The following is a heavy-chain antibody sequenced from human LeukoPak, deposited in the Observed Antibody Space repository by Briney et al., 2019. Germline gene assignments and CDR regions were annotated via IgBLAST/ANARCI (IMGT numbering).Heavy chain of an antibody. D-gene: IGHD1-1*01. Sequence: SETLSLTCTVSGGSISGSCCYWGWIRQTPGKDLEWIGSTSYSGSTHYNPSFKSRVTVSVDTSKNQFFLNLSSVTAADTAVYYCSRTTGDSAIIAAHWGQGTLITVSS. CDR3: SRTTGDSAIIAAH. CDR2: TSYSGST. J-gene: IGHJ4*02. V-gene: IGHV4-39*01. CDR1: GGSISGSCCY.